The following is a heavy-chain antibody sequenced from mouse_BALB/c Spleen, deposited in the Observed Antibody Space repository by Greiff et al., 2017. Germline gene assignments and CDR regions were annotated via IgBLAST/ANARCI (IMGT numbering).Heavy chain of an antibody. CDR2: ISYSGST. J-gene: IGHJ2*01. Sequence: EVKLQESGPGLVKPSQSLSLTCTVTGYSITSDYAWNWIRQFPGNKLEWMGYISYSGSTSYNPSLKSRISITRDTSKNQFFLQLNSVTTEDTATYYCARSTVVPFDYWGQGTTLTVSS. CDR1: GYSITSDYA. CDR3: ARSTVVPFDY. D-gene: IGHD1-1*01. V-gene: IGHV3-2*02.